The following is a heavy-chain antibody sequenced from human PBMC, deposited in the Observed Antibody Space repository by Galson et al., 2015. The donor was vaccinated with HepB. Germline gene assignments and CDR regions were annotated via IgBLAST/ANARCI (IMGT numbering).Heavy chain of an antibody. D-gene: IGHD3-9*01. Sequence: SLRLSCAASGFTLGDYAMSWVRQAPGKGLEWVGFIRSKAYGGTTEYAASVKGRFTISRDDSKSIAYLQMNSLKTEDTAVYYCTRDASLNLFSSSIDYWGQGTLVTVSS. CDR2: IRSKAYGGTT. J-gene: IGHJ4*02. V-gene: IGHV3-49*04. CDR1: GFTLGDYA. CDR3: TRDASLNLFSSSIDY.